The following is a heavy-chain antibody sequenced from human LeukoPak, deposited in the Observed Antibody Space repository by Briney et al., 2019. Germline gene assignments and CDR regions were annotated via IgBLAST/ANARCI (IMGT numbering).Heavy chain of an antibody. CDR2: INYSGST. J-gene: IGHJ4*02. D-gene: IGHD2-15*01. Sequence: KASETLSLTCTVSGGSISSSSYYWGWIRQPPGKGLEWIGSINYSGSTNYNPSLKSRVTISVDTSKNQFSLKLSSVTAADTAVYYCATRRGYCSGGNCNYYFDYWGQGTLVTVSS. CDR1: GGSISSSSYY. CDR3: ATRRGYCSGGNCNYYFDY. V-gene: IGHV4-39*07.